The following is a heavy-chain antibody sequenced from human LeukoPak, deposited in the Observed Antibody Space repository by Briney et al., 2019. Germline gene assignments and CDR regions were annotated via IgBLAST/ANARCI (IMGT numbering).Heavy chain of an antibody. V-gene: IGHV3-23*01. Sequence: GGSLRLSCAASGFTFGSFAMSWVRQTPGKGLEWVSTISHDGGSTYFADSVKGRFTISRDNSKSTLYLQMNSLRAEDTALYFCAKDFSSGLFDYWGQGTLVAVSS. CDR1: GFTFGSFA. CDR2: ISHDGGST. D-gene: IGHD6-19*01. J-gene: IGHJ4*02. CDR3: AKDFSSGLFDY.